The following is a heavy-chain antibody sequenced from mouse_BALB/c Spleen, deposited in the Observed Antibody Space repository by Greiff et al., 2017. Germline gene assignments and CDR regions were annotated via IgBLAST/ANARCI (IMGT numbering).Heavy chain of an antibody. V-gene: IGHV1-14*01. J-gene: IGHJ4*01. CDR3: RGIGVRYAMDY. CDR1: GYTFTSYD. D-gene: IGHD1-1*01. Sequence: EVQRVESGPELVKPGASVKMSCKASGYTFTSYDMHWVKQKPGQGLEWIGYINPYNDGTKYNEKFKGKATLTSDKSSSTAYMKLSSLTSEDSAVYYCRGIGVRYAMDYWGQGTSVTVSS. CDR2: INPYNDGT.